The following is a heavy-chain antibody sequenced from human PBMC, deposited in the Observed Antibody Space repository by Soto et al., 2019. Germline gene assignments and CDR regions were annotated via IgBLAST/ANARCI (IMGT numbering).Heavy chain of an antibody. CDR3: AAYCYTMTCTHFHGYS. V-gene: IGHV3-7*03. J-gene: IGHJ5*02. CDR1: GFRFRDYW. Sequence: EVQLVESGGGLVQTGGSLRLSCAVSGFRFRDYWMSWVRQAPGKGLEWVANIKQDESDKYYVDSVKGRFTISRDNAMNALYLQMNSLRVEDTAVYYCAAYCYTMTCTHFHGYSWGQGTQVTVSS. D-gene: IGHD3-16*02. CDR2: IKQDESDK.